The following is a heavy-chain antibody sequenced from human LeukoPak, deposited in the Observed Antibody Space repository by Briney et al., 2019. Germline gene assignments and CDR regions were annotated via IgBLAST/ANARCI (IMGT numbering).Heavy chain of an antibody. CDR1: GFTFSSCA. CDR2: TTGDGTRT. J-gene: IGHJ4*02. CDR3: ASRPRADMGPLDY. Sequence: PGGSLRLSCAASGFTFSSCAMTWVRQAPGMGLEWVASTTGDGTRTYYTNSVKGRFTISRDNSKNTLYLQMNSLRADETAIYYCASRPRADMGPLDYWGQGTLVTVST. D-gene: IGHD1-14*01. V-gene: IGHV3-23*01.